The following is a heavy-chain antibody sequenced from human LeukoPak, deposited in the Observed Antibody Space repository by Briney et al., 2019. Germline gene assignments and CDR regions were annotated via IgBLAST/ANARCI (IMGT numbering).Heavy chain of an antibody. V-gene: IGHV3-49*03. D-gene: IGHD1-26*01. Sequence: PGRSLRLSCTASGFTFGDYAMSWFRQAPGKGLEWVGFIRSKAYGGTTEYAASVKGRFTISRDDSKSIAYLQMNSLKTEDTAVYYCTRAKGATLPPEYFQHWGQGTLVTVSS. CDR3: TRAKGATLPPEYFQH. CDR2: IRSKAYGGTT. J-gene: IGHJ1*01. CDR1: GFTFGDYA.